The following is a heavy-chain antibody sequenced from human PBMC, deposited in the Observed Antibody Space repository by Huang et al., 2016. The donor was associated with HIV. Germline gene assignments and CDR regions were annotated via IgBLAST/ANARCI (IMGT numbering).Heavy chain of an antibody. Sequence: QVQLKQWGAGLLKPSETLSLTCAVYGGAFRGSSWTWIRQFPEKGLAWIGDINHNGKTNYNPSLSARVTHSTDTYKDHFPLPLTSVTAAETASYYWARGFNYYASDKLGVYYFDSWGLGTLVTVSP. D-gene: IGHD3-10*01. CDR2: INHNGKT. J-gene: IGHJ4*02. CDR1: GGAFRGSS. V-gene: IGHV4-34*02. CDR3: ARGFNYYASDKLGVYYFDS.